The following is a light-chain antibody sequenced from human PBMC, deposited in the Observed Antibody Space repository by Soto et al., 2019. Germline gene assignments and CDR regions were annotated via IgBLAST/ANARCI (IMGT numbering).Light chain of an antibody. Sequence: DIAMTQSPDSLAVSLGERAAINCKSSQSVLYSSNNKNYLAWYQQKPGQPPKLLIYWASTRESGVPDRFSGSGSGTDFTLTISSLQAEDVAVYYCQQYYSTPQTTFGGGTKVEIK. CDR2: WAS. CDR3: QQYYSTPQTT. CDR1: QSVLYSSNNKNY. J-gene: IGKJ4*01. V-gene: IGKV4-1*01.